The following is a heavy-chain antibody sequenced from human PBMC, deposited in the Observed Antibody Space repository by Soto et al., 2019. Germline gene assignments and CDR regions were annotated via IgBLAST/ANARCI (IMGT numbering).Heavy chain of an antibody. D-gene: IGHD2-15*01. J-gene: IGHJ6*02. CDR2: INPNSGGT. CDR3: ARDITGPVAAAYGMDV. Sequence: GXSVKVSCKASGYTFTGYYMHWVRQAPGQGLEWMGWINPNSGGTNYAQKFQGRVTMTRDTSISTAYMELSRLRSDDTAVYYCARDITGPVAAAYGMDVWGQGNTVTVSS. CDR1: GYTFTGYY. V-gene: IGHV1-2*02.